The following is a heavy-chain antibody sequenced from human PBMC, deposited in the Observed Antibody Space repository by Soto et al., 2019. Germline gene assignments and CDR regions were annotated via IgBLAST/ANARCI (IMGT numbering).Heavy chain of an antibody. V-gene: IGHV3-7*03. CDR1: GFTFSSYW. CDR3: ARGAVGYDSIGYRWGMDV. D-gene: IGHD3-22*01. CDR2: IKQDGSEK. Sequence: EVQLVESGGGLVQPGGSLRLSCAASGFTFSSYWMSWVRQAPGKGLEWVANIKQDGSEKYYVDSVKGRFTISRDNAKNSLNLQMNRLRAEDTAVYYCARGAVGYDSIGYRWGMDVWGQGTTVTVSS. J-gene: IGHJ6*02.